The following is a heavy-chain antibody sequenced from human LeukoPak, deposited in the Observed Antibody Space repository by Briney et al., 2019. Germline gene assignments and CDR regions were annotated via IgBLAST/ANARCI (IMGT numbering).Heavy chain of an antibody. CDR3: ARQNIAAAVTWDY. CDR2: ISSSSTYK. CDR1: GFTFSSYS. Sequence: GSLRLSCAASGFTFSSYSMSWVRQGPGKGLEWVSSISSSSTYKYYAGSVKGRFTISRDNSKNTLYLQMNSLRAEDTAVYYCARQNIAAAVTWDYWGQGTLVTVSS. J-gene: IGHJ4*02. D-gene: IGHD6-13*01. V-gene: IGHV3-21*01.